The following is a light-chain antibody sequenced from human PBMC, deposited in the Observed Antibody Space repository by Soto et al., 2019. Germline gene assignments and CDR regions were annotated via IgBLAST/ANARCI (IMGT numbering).Light chain of an antibody. CDR1: SSDVGSYNL. CDR3: CSYAGSTTFYV. J-gene: IGLJ1*01. Sequence: QSVLTQPASVSGSPGQSITISCTGTSSDVGSYNLVSWYQQHPGKAPKLMIFEGTNRPSGVSNRFSGSKSGNTASLTISGLQAEDEAHYYCCSYAGSTTFYVFGTGTKVTVL. CDR2: EGT. V-gene: IGLV2-23*01.